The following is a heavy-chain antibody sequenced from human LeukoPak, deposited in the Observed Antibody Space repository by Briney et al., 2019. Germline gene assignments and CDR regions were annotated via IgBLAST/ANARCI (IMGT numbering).Heavy chain of an antibody. D-gene: IGHD3-22*01. V-gene: IGHV1-3*01. CDR2: INAGNGNT. CDR3: ARDQGVTMIEPPDY. Sequence: ASVKVSCKASGYTFTSYAMHRVRQAPGQRLEWMGWINAGNGNTKYSQKFQGRVTMTRDTSTSTVYMELSSLRSEDTAVYYCARDQGVTMIEPPDYWGQGTLVTVSS. CDR1: GYTFTSYA. J-gene: IGHJ4*02.